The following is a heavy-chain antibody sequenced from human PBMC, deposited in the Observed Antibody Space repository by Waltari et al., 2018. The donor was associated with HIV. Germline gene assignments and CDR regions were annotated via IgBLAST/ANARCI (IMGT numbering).Heavy chain of an antibody. V-gene: IGHV3-30*18. D-gene: IGHD3-9*01. J-gene: IGHJ4*02. CDR1: GFTFSSYG. CDR2: ISYDGSNK. Sequence: QVQLVESGGGVVQPGRSLRLSCAASGFTFSSYGMHWFRQAPGKGLEWVAVISYDGSNKYYADSVKGRFTISRDNSKNTLYLQMNSRRAEDTAVYYCAKDILTGYSPYYFDYWGQGTLVTVSS. CDR3: AKDILTGYSPYYFDY.